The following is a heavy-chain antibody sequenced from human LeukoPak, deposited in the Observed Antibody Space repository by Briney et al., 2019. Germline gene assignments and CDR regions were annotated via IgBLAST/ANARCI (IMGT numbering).Heavy chain of an antibody. CDR3: ARPYSSYWYFDL. V-gene: IGHV4-59*12. CDR2: IHYTGST. J-gene: IGHJ2*01. CDR1: GGSISSYY. Sequence: SETLSPTCTVSGGSISSYYWSWIRQPPGKGLECIGYIHYTGSTNYNPSLKSRVTISVETSKNQFSLKLSSVTAADSAVYYCARPYSSYWYFDLWGRGTLVTVSS. D-gene: IGHD2-21*01.